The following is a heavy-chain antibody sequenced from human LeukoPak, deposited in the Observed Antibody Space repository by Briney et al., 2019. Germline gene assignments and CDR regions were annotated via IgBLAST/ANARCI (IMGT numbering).Heavy chain of an antibody. CDR3: AREGYYDSSGYYYDGWFDP. CDR1: GFTVSSNY. D-gene: IGHD3-22*01. Sequence: GGSLRLSCAASGFTVSSNYMSWVRQAPGKGLEWVSVIYSGGSTYYADSVKGRFTISRHNSKNTLYLQMNSLRAEDTAMYYCAREGYYDSSGYYYDGWFDPWGQGTLVTVSS. V-gene: IGHV3-53*04. CDR2: IYSGGST. J-gene: IGHJ5*02.